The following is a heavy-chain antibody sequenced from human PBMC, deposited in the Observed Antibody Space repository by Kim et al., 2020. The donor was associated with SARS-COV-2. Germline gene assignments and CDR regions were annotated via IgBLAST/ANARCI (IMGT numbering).Heavy chain of an antibody. J-gene: IGHJ4*02. D-gene: IGHD3-10*02. V-gene: IGHV3-7*01. CDR3: AALYTAHVPGGI. Sequence: YYVDSVKGRFTMSRDNAKNSLYLQMSSLRTEDTAIYYCAALYTAHVPGGIWGQGTLVSVSS.